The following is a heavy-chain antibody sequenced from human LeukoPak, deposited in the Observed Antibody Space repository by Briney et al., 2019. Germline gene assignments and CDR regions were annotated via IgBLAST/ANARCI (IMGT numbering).Heavy chain of an antibody. Sequence: PSQTLSLTCTVSGGSISSGDYHWSWIRQPPGKGLEWIGYIYYSGSTNYNPSLKSRVTISVDTSKNQFSLKLSSVTAADTAVYYCAREGSDYYDSNYYFDYWGQGTLVTVS. J-gene: IGHJ4*02. CDR1: GGSISSGDYH. D-gene: IGHD3-22*01. V-gene: IGHV4-61*08. CDR3: AREGSDYYDSNYYFDY. CDR2: IYYSGST.